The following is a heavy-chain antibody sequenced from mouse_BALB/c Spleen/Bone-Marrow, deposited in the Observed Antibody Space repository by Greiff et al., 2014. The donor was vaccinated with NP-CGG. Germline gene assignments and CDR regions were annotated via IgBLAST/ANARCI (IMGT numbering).Heavy chain of an antibody. CDR3: TRSNYGYRYFDV. J-gene: IGHJ1*01. V-gene: IGHV1S81*02. CDR1: GYSFTNYY. CDR2: INPSNGGT. Sequence: QVQLKQSGAELVKPGASVKLSCKASGYSFTNYYMYWVKRRPGQGLEWIGEINPSNGGTNFNEKFKNKATLTVDKSSSTAYMQLSSLTSEDSAVYYCTRSNYGYRYFDVWGAGTTVTVSS. D-gene: IGHD1-1*01.